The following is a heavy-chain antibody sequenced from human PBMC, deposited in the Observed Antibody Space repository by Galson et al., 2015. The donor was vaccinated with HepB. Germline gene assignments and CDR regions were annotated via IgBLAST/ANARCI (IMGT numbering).Heavy chain of an antibody. Sequence: SETLSLTCAVYGGSFSGYYWSWIRQPPGKGLEWIGEINHSGSTNYNPSLKSRVTISVDTSKNQFSLKLSSVTAADTAVYYCARGFPTAMVSFRPAWFDPWGQGTLVTVSS. CDR1: GGSFSGYY. J-gene: IGHJ5*02. V-gene: IGHV4-34*01. D-gene: IGHD5-18*01. CDR2: INHSGST. CDR3: ARGFPTAMVSFRPAWFDP.